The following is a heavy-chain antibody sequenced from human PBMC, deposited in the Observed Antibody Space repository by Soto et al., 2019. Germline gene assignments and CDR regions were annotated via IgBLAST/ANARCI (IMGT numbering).Heavy chain of an antibody. V-gene: IGHV4-34*01. CDR3: ARGRSITMLRGAPPDY. D-gene: IGHD3-10*01. CDR2: INQSGGS. Sequence: SETLSLTCAVYGGSFSGYYWSWIRQPPGKGLEWIGEINQSGGSHYNPSLKSRVTISVDTSKNQFSLKLSSVTATDTAVYYCARGRSITMLRGAPPDYWGQGTLVTVSS. CDR1: GGSFSGYY. J-gene: IGHJ4*02.